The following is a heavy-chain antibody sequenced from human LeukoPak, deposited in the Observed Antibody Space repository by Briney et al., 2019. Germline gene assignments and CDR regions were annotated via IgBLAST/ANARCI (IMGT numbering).Heavy chain of an antibody. Sequence: SETLSLTCTVSGGSISSSGYYWGWIRQPPGKGLEWIGTVYYTGSTYYNPSLKSRVTISEDTSRNQFSLKLNSVTAADTAVYYCARGSGTYYYDSGGYLNWFDPWGQGILVTVSS. D-gene: IGHD3-22*01. CDR2: VYYTGST. V-gene: IGHV4-39*01. CDR3: ARGSGTYYYDSGGYLNWFDP. J-gene: IGHJ5*02. CDR1: GGSISSSGYY.